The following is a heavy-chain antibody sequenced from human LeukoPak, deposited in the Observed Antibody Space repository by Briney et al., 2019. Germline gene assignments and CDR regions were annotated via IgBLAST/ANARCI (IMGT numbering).Heavy chain of an antibody. CDR1: GFTFSNYA. V-gene: IGHV3-23*01. D-gene: IGHD5-12*01. J-gene: IGHJ6*03. Sequence: GGSLRLSCAASGFTFSNYAMSWVRQAPGKGLEWVSAISGSGGSTYYADSVKGRFTISRDNSKNTLYLQMNSLRAEDTAVYYCAKGVATWTSYYYYYYMDVWGKGTTVTVSS. CDR2: ISGSGGST. CDR3: AKGVATWTSYYYYYYMDV.